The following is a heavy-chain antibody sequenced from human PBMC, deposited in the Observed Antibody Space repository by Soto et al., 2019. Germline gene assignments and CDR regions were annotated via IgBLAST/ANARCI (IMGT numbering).Heavy chain of an antibody. J-gene: IGHJ4*02. Sequence: QITLKESGPTLVKPTQTLTLTCTFSGVSLSTSGVGVGWIRQPPGKALEWLALIYWDDDKRYSPSLKSRRTITKDTSKNQVVITMPNMDPVDTATYYCAHVSHIAARPDAFDYWGQGTLVTVSS. V-gene: IGHV2-5*02. CDR2: IYWDDDK. CDR1: GVSLSTSGVG. D-gene: IGHD6-6*01. CDR3: AHVSHIAARPDAFDY.